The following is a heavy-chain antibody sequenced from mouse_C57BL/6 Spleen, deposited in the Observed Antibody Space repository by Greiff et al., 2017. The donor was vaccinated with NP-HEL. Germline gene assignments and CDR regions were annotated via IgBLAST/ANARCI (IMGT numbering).Heavy chain of an antibody. CDR3: ARGRLGHEFDY. Sequence: QVQLQQSGPELVKPGASVKISCKASGYAFSSSWMNWVKQRPGKGLEWIGRIYPGDGDTNYNGKFKGKATLTADKSSSTAYMQLSSLTSEDSAVYFCARGRLGHEFDYWGQGTTLTVSS. J-gene: IGHJ2*01. V-gene: IGHV1-82*01. CDR1: GYAFSSSW. D-gene: IGHD4-1*01. CDR2: IYPGDGDT.